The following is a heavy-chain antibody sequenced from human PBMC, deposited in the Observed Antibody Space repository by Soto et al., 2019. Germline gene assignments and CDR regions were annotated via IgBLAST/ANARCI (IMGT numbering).Heavy chain of an antibody. Sequence: SETLSLTCAVAGDSIRNYDWSWIRQPPGKGLEWIGYIFYSGSTKYNPSLKSRATISIDTSKNQVSLKLSSVTAEDTAVYYCATLPRGHWGQGTLVTVSS. D-gene: IGHD3-10*01. CDR1: GDSIRNYD. J-gene: IGHJ4*02. CDR3: ATLPRGH. CDR2: IFYSGST. V-gene: IGHV4-59*08.